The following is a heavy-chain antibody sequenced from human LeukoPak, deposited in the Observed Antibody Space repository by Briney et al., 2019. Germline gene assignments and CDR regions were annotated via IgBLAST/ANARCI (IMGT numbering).Heavy chain of an antibody. CDR3: ACNAVRYSAYDREEDPSDI. D-gene: IGHD5-12*01. CDR2: INHSGST. Sequence: SETLSLTCAVYGGSFTGNYRRWIRQPPGKRLEWIGEINHSGSTKYNPSLKSRVTMSVDASTNQFFLRLTSVTAADTAVYYCACNAVRYSAYDREEDPSDIWGQGTMVTVSS. J-gene: IGHJ3*02. CDR1: GGSFTGNY. V-gene: IGHV4-34*01.